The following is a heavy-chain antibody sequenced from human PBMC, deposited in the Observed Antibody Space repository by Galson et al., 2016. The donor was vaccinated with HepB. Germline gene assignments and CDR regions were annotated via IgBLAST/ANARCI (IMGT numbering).Heavy chain of an antibody. V-gene: IGHV3-21*01. CDR2: ISTGSTYI. CDR3: ARSPAYGDYLPWYFDL. J-gene: IGHJ2*01. CDR1: GFSFNTYS. D-gene: IGHD4-17*01. Sequence: SLRLSCAASGFSFNTYSFNWVRQAPGKGLEWVSSISTGSTYIYYEDSVKGRFTISRDNAKNSLYLQMSNLRAEDTAVYYCARSPAYGDYLPWYFDLWGRGTLVTVSS.